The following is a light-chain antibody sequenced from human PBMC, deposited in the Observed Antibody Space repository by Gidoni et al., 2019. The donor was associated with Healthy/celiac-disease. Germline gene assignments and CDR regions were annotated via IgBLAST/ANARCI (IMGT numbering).Light chain of an antibody. CDR2: DDS. V-gene: IGKV1-33*01. CDR1: QDLSNY. Sequence: IQMTQSPSSLSASVGDSVTIPCPASQDLSNYLNWYQQKPGKAPKLLIYDDSNLETGVPSRFSGSGSGTDFTFTISSLQPEDIATYYCLQYDNLPYTFXXXTKLEIK. J-gene: IGKJ2*01. CDR3: LQYDNLPYT.